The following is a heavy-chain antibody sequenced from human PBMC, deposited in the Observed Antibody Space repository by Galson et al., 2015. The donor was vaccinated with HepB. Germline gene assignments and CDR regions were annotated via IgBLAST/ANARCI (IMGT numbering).Heavy chain of an antibody. V-gene: IGHV1-46*01. CDR3: ARGGDGSRWGTDY. J-gene: IGHJ4*02. Sequence: SVKVSCKASGYTFTKWYIHWVRQAPGQGLEWMGVINPSGGYTNIAQKFQGRVTMTRDPSTNTVYMGLNSLRSEDTAVYYCARGGDGSRWGTDYWGQGTLVTVSP. D-gene: IGHD6-13*01. CDR2: INPSGGYT. CDR1: GYTFTKWY.